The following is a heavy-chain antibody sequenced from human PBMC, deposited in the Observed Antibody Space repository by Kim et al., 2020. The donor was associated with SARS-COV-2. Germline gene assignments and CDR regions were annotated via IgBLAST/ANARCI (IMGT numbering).Heavy chain of an antibody. CDR2: IRGPSNNV. CDR3: VSLSGAYSLAIPY. D-gene: IGHD1-26*01. Sequence: GGSLRLSCAASGFSFSSYPMSWVRQAPGKGLEWVASIRGPSNNVYYRESVKGRFAISRDNAKNTLYLEMNTLTADDTATYYCVSLSGAYSLAIPYWGRGTLVIVSS. J-gene: IGHJ4*02. V-gene: IGHV3-21*01. CDR1: GFSFSSYP.